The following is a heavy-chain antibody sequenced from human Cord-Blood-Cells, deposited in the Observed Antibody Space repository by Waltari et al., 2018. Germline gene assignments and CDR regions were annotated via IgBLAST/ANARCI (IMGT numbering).Heavy chain of an antibody. Sequence: EVQLVESGGGLVKPGGSLRLSCAASGFTFSSYSMNWVRQAPGKGLEWVSSISSSSSYIYYADSVKGRFTISRDNAKNSLYLQMNSLRAEDTAVYYCARDGPFAVGDYYYYGMDVWGQGTTVTVSS. CDR1: GFTFSSYS. CDR3: ARDGPFAVGDYYYYGMDV. D-gene: IGHD2-2*01. V-gene: IGHV3-21*01. CDR2: ISSSSSYI. J-gene: IGHJ6*02.